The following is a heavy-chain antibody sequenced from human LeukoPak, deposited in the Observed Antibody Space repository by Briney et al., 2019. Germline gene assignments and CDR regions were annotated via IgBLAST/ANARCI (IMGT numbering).Heavy chain of an antibody. Sequence: SESLSLTCTVSGGSISSYYWSWIRQPPGKGLEWIGYIYYSGSNNYNPSLESRVTISVDTSTNQFTLKLSSVTAADTAVYYCARAGYSSSWYGDAFDIWGQGTMVTVSS. CDR2: IYYSGSN. CDR3: ARAGYSSSWYGDAFDI. J-gene: IGHJ3*02. V-gene: IGHV4-59*01. D-gene: IGHD6-13*01. CDR1: GGSISSYY.